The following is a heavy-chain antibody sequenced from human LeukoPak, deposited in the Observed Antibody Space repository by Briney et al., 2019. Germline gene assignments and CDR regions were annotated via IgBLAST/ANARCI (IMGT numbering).Heavy chain of an antibody. D-gene: IGHD3-22*01. Sequence: PGGSLRLSCAASGFTLSSSAMSWVRQAPGKGLEWVSVMAEGGATYYAGSVRGRFIISRDNSKNMAYLQMNSLRVDDTAVYYCAKLLLDWGQGTLVTVSS. CDR1: GFTLSSSA. V-gene: IGHV3-23*01. J-gene: IGHJ4*02. CDR3: AKLLLD. CDR2: MAEGGAT.